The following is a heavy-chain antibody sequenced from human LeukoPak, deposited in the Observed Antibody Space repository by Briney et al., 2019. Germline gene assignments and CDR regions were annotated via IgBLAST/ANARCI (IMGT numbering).Heavy chain of an antibody. CDR3: ARDHYYDSSGYDY. J-gene: IGHJ4*02. V-gene: IGHV3-21*01. Sequence: PGGSLRLSCAASGFTFSSYSMNWVRQAPGKGLEWVSSISSSSSYIYYADSVRGRFTISRDNAKNSLYLQMNSLRVEDTAVYYCARDHYYDSSGYDYWGQGTLVTVSS. CDR1: GFTFSSYS. CDR2: ISSSSSYI. D-gene: IGHD3-22*01.